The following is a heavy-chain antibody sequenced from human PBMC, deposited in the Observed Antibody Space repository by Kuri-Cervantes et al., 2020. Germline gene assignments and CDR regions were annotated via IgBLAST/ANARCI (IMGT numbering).Heavy chain of an antibody. V-gene: IGHV3-30*03. Sequence: GGSLRLSCAASGFTFSSYSMNWVRQAPGKGLEWVAVISYDGSNKYYADSVKGRFTISRDDSKNTLYLQMNSLRAEDTAVYYCARMAYSGYDTFDYWGQGTLVTVSS. J-gene: IGHJ4*02. CDR2: ISYDGSNK. D-gene: IGHD5-12*01. CDR3: ARMAYSGYDTFDY. CDR1: GFTFSSYS.